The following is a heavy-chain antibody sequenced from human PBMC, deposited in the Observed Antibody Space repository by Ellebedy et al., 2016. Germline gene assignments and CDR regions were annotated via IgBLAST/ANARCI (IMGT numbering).Heavy chain of an antibody. D-gene: IGHD3-3*01. CDR3: TRRGLRFVSYFALDV. CDR1: GYTFTTFS. Sequence: ASVKVSCXASGYTFTTFSITWVRQVPGQGLEWMGFVNTFSGNTKFAQKFQGRVSMTTDSSTHTAYMDLRSLRSDDTAMYYCTRRGLRFVSYFALDVWGQGTSVTVSS. V-gene: IGHV1-18*04. J-gene: IGHJ6*02. CDR2: VNTFSGNT.